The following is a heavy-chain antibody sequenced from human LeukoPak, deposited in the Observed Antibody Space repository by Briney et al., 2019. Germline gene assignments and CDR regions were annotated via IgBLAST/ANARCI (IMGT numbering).Heavy chain of an antibody. J-gene: IGHJ4*02. CDR2: IYNDGST. CDR3: ARRYCSSTSCTLDY. D-gene: IGHD2-2*01. V-gene: IGHV3-53*01. Sequence: GGSLRLSCAASGLTVSSSYMSWVRQAPGKGLEWVSIIYNDGSTYYADSVKGRFTISRDNAKNSLYLQMSSLRVEDTAVYYCARRYCSSTSCTLDYWGQGTLVTVSS. CDR1: GLTVSSSY.